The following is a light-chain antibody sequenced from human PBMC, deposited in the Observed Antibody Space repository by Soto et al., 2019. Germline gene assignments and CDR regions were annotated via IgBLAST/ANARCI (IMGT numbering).Light chain of an antibody. J-gene: IGLJ2*01. CDR3: AAWDDSLNGEVV. V-gene: IGLV1-44*01. CDR1: SSNIGSNS. CDR2: STN. Sequence: QSVLTQPPSASGTPGQRVTISWSGSSSNIGSNSVNWYQQLPGTAPKLLIYSTNQRPSGVPDRFSGSKSDTSASLAISGLQSEDEADYYCAAWDDSLNGEVVFGGGTQLTVL.